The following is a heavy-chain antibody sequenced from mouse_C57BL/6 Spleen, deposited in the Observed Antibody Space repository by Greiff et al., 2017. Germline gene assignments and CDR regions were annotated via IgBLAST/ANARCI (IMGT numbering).Heavy chain of an antibody. V-gene: IGHV5-6*02. CDR3: ARQGGHFDY. CDR2: ISSGGSYT. J-gene: IGHJ2*01. CDR1: GFTFSSYG. Sequence: DVKLVESGGDLVKPGGSLKLSCAASGFTFSSYGMSWVRQTPDKRLEWVATISSGGSYTYYPDSVKGRFTFSRDNAKNTLYLQMSSLKSEDTAMYYCARQGGHFDYWGQGTTLTVSS.